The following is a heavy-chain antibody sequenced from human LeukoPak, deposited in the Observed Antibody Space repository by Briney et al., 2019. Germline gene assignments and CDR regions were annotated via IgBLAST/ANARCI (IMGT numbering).Heavy chain of an antibody. D-gene: IGHD3-22*01. CDR1: GFTFSSYS. V-gene: IGHV3-21*01. CDR3: ARDTSGNYYDSSGGDY. CDR2: ISSSSSYI. Sequence: GGSLRLSCAASGFTFSSYSMSWVRQAPGKGLEWVSSISSSSSYIYYADSVKGRFTISRDNAKNSLYLQMNSLRAEDTAAYYCARDTSGNYYDSSGGDYWGQGTLVTVSS. J-gene: IGHJ4*02.